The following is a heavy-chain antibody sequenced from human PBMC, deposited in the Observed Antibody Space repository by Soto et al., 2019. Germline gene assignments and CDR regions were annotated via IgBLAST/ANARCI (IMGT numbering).Heavy chain of an antibody. CDR1: GGTFSSYA. J-gene: IGHJ6*02. CDR3: ARENTVTTAYYYYGMDL. V-gene: IGHV1-69*01. CDR2: IIPIFGTA. Sequence: QVQLVQCGAEVKKPGSSVKVSSKASGGTFSSYAIIWVRHAAEQGLEWMGGIIPIFGTANYAQKFQGRVTITADEFTSTAYMQLSSMRSADSAVYYCARENTVTTAYYYYGMDLWGQGTTVTVSS. D-gene: IGHD4-17*01.